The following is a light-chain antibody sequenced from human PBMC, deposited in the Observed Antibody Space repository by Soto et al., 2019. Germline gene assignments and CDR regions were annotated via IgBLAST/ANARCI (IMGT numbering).Light chain of an antibody. CDR2: RNN. J-gene: IGLJ1*01. V-gene: IGLV1-47*01. Sequence: QSVLTQPPSASGTPGQRVTISCSGGTSSIGRNYVYWYQPLPGTAPKLVIYRNNQRPSGVPDRFSGSKSGTSASLAIRGLRSEDEADYYCAAGDDSLSGLYVFGSGTKLTVL. CDR3: AAGDDSLSGLYV. CDR1: TSSIGRNY.